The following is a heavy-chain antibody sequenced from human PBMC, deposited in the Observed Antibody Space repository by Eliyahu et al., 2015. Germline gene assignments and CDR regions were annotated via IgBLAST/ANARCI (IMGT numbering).Heavy chain of an antibody. V-gene: IGHV1-3*04. CDR2: INTGNDNR. J-gene: IGHJ6*03. CDR1: GYSFXRYA. Sequence: QVHLEQSGAEVKRPGASVTVSCXXXGYSFXRYAVHWVRQAPGYGXEWMGWINTGNDNRKYSQLFEDRVTITRDTSARTVSLELSSLRPEDTATYYCAREGVDFTSGFYLGVWGKGTT. CDR3: AREGVDFTSGFYLGV. D-gene: IGHD3-3*01.